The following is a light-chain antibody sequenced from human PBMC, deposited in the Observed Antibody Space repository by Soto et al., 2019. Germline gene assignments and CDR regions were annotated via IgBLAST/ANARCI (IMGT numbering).Light chain of an antibody. CDR1: QSVSNN. V-gene: IGKV3-15*01. CDR3: QQYNDWPPLT. J-gene: IGKJ4*01. CDR2: GTS. Sequence: EIVLTQSPGTLSLSPGERAAPAVRAIQSVSNNYLAWYQQKPGQAPRLLIYGTSTRATGVPARFSGSGSGTEFTLTISNLQSEDFAVYYCQQYNDWPPLTFGGGTKVDIK.